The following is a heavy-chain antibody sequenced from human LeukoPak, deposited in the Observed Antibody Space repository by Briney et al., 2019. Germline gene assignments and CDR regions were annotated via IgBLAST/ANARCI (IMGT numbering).Heavy chain of an antibody. D-gene: IGHD2-21*01. CDR1: GGTFSSYA. V-gene: IGHV1-69*06. CDR3: ARRGDLYESLYYFDY. Sequence: GSSVKVSCKASGGTFSSYAISWVRQAPGQGLEWMGGIIPIFGTANYAQKFQGRVTITADKSTSTAYMELSGLRSEDTAVYYCARRGDLYESLYYFDYWGQGTLVTVSS. J-gene: IGHJ4*02. CDR2: IIPIFGTA.